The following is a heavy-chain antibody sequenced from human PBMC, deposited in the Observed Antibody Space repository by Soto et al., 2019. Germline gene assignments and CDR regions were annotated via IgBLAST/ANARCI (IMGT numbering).Heavy chain of an antibody. J-gene: IGHJ6*02. CDR3: GRGGSGIYGMDI. V-gene: IGHV3-74*01. D-gene: IGHD6-13*01. CDR2: IIRDGSST. Sequence: EVQLVESGGGLVQPGGSLSLACAASGFTFSSYWMHWVRQAPGKGLVWISRIIRDGSSTNYADSVKGRFTISRDNAKNTLYLEINSLRADDTAVYFCGRGGSGIYGMDIWGQGTTVIVSS. CDR1: GFTFSSYW.